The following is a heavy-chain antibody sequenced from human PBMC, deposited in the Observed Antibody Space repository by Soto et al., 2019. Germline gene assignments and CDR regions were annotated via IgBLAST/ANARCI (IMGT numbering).Heavy chain of an antibody. Sequence: QVQLVQSGGEVRKPGASVTVSCKASGYTFTSYGISWVRQAPGQGLEWMGWISGYNGKTNYAQKVQDRVTMTTDTSMSTVYLELRSLRFDDTAVYYCAREGDVAYYYYGMDVWGQGTTVTVSS. J-gene: IGHJ6*02. D-gene: IGHD2-15*01. V-gene: IGHV1-18*01. CDR2: ISGYNGKT. CDR3: AREGDVAYYYYGMDV. CDR1: GYTFTSYG.